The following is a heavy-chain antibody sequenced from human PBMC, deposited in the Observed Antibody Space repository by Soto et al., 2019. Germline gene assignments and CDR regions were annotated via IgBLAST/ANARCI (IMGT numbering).Heavy chain of an antibody. D-gene: IGHD3-10*01. CDR1: GFTFSSYG. Sequence: QVQLVESGGGVVQPGRSLRLSCAASGFTFSSYGMHWVRQAPGKGLEWVAVISYDRSNKYYADSVKDRFTISRDNSKNALYLQMNRLRAEDTAVYYCAKGGYYGSGSYFDLWGRGTLVTVSS. V-gene: IGHV3-30*18. J-gene: IGHJ2*01. CDR2: ISYDRSNK. CDR3: AKGGYYGSGSYFDL.